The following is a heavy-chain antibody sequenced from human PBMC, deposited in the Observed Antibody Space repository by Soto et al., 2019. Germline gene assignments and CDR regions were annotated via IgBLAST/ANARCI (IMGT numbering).Heavy chain of an antibody. CDR3: ARDSGSSALYYYYGMDV. V-gene: IGHV1-69*13. D-gene: IGHD2-2*01. CDR1: GGTFSSYA. Sequence: SVKVSCKASGGTFSSYAISWVRQAPGQGFEWMGGIIPIFGTANYAQKFQGRVTITADESTSTAYMELSSLRSEDTAVYYCARDSGSSALYYYYGMDVWGQGTTVTVSS. J-gene: IGHJ6*02. CDR2: IIPIFGTA.